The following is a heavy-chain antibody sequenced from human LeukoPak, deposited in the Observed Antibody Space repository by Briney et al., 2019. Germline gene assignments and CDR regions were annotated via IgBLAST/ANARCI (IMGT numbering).Heavy chain of an antibody. J-gene: IGHJ3*02. CDR3: AREEWELGSAFDI. V-gene: IGHV3-21*06. Sequence: GGSLRLSCAASGFTFSNYNMNWVRQAPGKGLEWVSSISSSSSYIYYADSVKGRLTISRDNAKNSLYLQMNSLRAEDTAVYYCAREEWELGSAFDIWGQGTMVTVSS. D-gene: IGHD1-26*01. CDR1: GFTFSNYN. CDR2: ISSSSSYI.